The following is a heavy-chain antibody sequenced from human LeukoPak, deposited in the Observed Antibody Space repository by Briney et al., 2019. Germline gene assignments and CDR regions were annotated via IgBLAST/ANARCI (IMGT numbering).Heavy chain of an antibody. Sequence: ASVKVSCKASGYTFTNYGISWVRQAPGQGLEWMGWISTYSGTPNYAQKLQGRVTITADKSTSTAYMELSSLRSEDTAVYYCASSGSSSWYGVWFDPWGQGTLVTVSS. CDR3: ASSGSSSWYGVWFDP. CDR2: ISTYSGTP. V-gene: IGHV1-18*01. CDR1: GYTFTNYG. D-gene: IGHD6-13*01. J-gene: IGHJ5*02.